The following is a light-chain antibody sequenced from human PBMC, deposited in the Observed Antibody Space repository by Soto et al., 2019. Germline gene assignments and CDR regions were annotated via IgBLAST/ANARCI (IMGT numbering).Light chain of an antibody. CDR2: DAY. CDR3: QQRHMWPIT. Sequence: EFVLTQSPVTLSLSPGERATLSCRASQSFRGLLAWYQQKPGQAPRLLIYDAYNRATGIPPRFSGSGSGTDFTLTISSLEPEDSAVYYCQQRHMWPITFGQGTRLAIK. J-gene: IGKJ5*01. V-gene: IGKV3-11*01. CDR1: QSFRGL.